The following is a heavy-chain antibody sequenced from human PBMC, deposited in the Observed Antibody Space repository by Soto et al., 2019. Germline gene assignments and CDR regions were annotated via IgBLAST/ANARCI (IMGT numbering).Heavy chain of an antibody. D-gene: IGHD3-10*01. CDR1: GFTFSSYG. Sequence: GGSLRLSCAASGFTFSSYGTHWVRQAPGKGLEWVAVISYDGSNKYYADSVKGRFTISRDNSKNTLYLQMNSLRAEDTAVYYCAKDIPDAGGAFDIWGQGTMVTVSS. CDR2: ISYDGSNK. CDR3: AKDIPDAGGAFDI. J-gene: IGHJ3*02. V-gene: IGHV3-30*18.